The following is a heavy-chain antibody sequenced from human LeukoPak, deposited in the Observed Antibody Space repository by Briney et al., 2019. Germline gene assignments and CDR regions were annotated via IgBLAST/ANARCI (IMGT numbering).Heavy chain of an antibody. CDR1: GYTFTGYY. J-gene: IGHJ6*02. D-gene: IGHD2-2*03. Sequence: ASVKVSCKASGYTFTGYYMHWVRQAPGQGLEWMGWINPNSGGTNYAQKFQGWVTMTRDTSISTAYMELSRLRSDDTAVYYCARGGYCSSTSCYYGMDVWGQGTTVTISS. CDR2: INPNSGGT. V-gene: IGHV1-2*04. CDR3: ARGGYCSSTSCYYGMDV.